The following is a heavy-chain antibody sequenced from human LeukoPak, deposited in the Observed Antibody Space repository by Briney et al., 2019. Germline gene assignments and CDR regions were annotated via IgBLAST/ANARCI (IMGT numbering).Heavy chain of an antibody. CDR3: ARVITGYSSGWYRDDY. D-gene: IGHD6-19*01. V-gene: IGHV3-21*01. CDR2: ISSSSSYI. J-gene: IGHJ4*02. CDR1: GFTFSSYS. Sequence: KPGGSLRLSCAASGFTFSSYSMNWVRQAPGKGLEWVSSISSSSSYIYYADSVKGRFTISRDNAKNSLYLQMNSLRAEDTAVYYCARVITGYSSGWYRDDYWGQGTLVTVSS.